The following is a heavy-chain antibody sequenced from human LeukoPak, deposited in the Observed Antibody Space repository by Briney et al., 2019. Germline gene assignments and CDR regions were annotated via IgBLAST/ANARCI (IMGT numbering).Heavy chain of an antibody. CDR3: ARDDNWGFDY. Sequence: GGSLRLSCTASGFTFGDYAMSWVRQAPGKGLEWVADIRGSRSGLGSGNYYADSVKGRFTISRDDAKNSLYLQMNSLRAEDTAFYYCARDDNWGFDYWGQGALVTVSS. CDR2: IRGSRSGL. CDR1: GFTFGDYA. V-gene: IGHV3-48*03. J-gene: IGHJ4*02. D-gene: IGHD7-27*01.